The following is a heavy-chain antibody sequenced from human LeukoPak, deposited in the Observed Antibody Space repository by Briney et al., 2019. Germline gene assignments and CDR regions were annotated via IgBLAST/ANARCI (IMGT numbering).Heavy chain of an antibody. CDR2: IIPIFGTA. J-gene: IGHJ4*02. CDR1: GGTFSSYA. Sequence: ASVKVSCKASGGTFSSYAISWVRQAPGQGLEWMGGIIPIFGTANYAQKFQGRVTITADESTSTAYMELSSLRSEDTAVYYCASRQPYSGSYYFDYWGRGTLVTVSS. D-gene: IGHD1-26*01. V-gene: IGHV1-69*13. CDR3: ASRQPYSGSYYFDY.